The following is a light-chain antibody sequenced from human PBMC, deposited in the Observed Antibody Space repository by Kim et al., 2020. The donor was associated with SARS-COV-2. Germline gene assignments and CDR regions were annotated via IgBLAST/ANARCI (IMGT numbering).Light chain of an antibody. CDR3: QSYDSSNWV. CDR1: SGRIASNY. CDR2: EDN. Sequence: GKTVTSSRTRSSGRIASNYVQWYQQRPGSAPPTVIYEDNQRPSGLPDRFSCSIDSSANSASLTISGLKTEDEADYYCQSYDSSNWVFGGGTQLTVL. V-gene: IGLV6-57*03. J-gene: IGLJ3*02.